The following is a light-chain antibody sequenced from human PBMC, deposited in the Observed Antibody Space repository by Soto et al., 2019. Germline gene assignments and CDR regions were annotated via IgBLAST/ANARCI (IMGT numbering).Light chain of an antibody. J-gene: IGKJ1*01. Sequence: AIQMTQSPSSLSASVGDRVTITCRASQDIRNELGWYQQRPGKAPKALIYGASNLQSGVPSRFSGSGFGKDFTLTIRSLQPEDFATYYCLQDRNYPRTFGQGTKVESK. V-gene: IGKV1-6*01. CDR3: LQDRNYPRT. CDR2: GAS. CDR1: QDIRNE.